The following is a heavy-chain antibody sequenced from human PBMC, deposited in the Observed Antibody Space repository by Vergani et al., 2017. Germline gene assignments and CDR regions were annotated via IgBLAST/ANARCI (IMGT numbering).Heavy chain of an antibody. CDR3: ARGAGCSGGSCTYYYYYGMDV. D-gene: IGHD2-15*01. J-gene: IGHJ6*02. CDR2: TIPILDIA. CDR1: GGTFSSYT. V-gene: IGHV1-69*02. Sequence: QVQLVQSGAEVKKPGSSVKVSCKASGGTFSSYTISWVRQAPGQGLEWMGRTIPILDIANYAQKFQGRVTITADKSTSTAYMELSSLRSEDTAVYYCARGAGCSGGSCTYYYYYGMDVWGQGTTVTVSS.